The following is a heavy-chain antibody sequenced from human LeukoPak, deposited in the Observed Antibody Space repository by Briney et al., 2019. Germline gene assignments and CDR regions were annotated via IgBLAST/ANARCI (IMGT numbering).Heavy chain of an antibody. CDR1: GFTFSSYG. V-gene: IGHV3-33*06. J-gene: IGHJ4*02. CDR2: IWYDGRNK. D-gene: IGHD1-26*01. Sequence: PGRSLRLSCAASGFTFSSYGMHWVRQAPGKGREGVAIIWYDGRNKYYADSVKGRFTISRDNSKNTLYLQMNSLRAEDTAVYYCAKDYIVGASSLTYFDYWGQGTLVTVSS. CDR3: AKDYIVGASSLTYFDY.